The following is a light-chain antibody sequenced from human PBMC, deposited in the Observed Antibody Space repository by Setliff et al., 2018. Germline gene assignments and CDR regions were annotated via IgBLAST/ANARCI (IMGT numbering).Light chain of an antibody. CDR2: DVS. CDR1: SSDVGGYNY. CDR3: SSYTSSSSV. J-gene: IGLJ2*01. Sequence: QSALTQPRSVSGSPGQSVTISCTGTSSDVGGYNYVSWYQQHPGKAPKLMIYDVSKRPSGVSNRFSGSKSGNTASLTISGLQAEDEADYYCSSYTSSSSVFGGGTQLTVL. V-gene: IGLV2-11*01.